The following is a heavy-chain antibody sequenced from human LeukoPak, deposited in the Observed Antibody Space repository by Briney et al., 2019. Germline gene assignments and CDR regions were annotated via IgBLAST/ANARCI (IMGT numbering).Heavy chain of an antibody. CDR2: ISGSGGNT. J-gene: IGHJ4*02. CDR3: LCYYASATFY. Sequence: GGSLRLSCAASGFTFFNYAMSWVRQSPGKGLEWVSIISGSGGNTNYADSVKGRFTISRDNSKNTLYLQMNGLRADDTAVYYCLCYYASATFYWGQGTLVTVTS. D-gene: IGHD3-10*01. V-gene: IGHV3-23*01. CDR1: GFTFFNYA.